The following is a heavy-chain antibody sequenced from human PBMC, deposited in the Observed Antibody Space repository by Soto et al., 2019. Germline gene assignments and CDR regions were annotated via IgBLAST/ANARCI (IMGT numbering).Heavy chain of an antibody. CDR2: IWYDGSNK. Sequence: QVQLVESGGGVVQPGRSLRLSCAASGFTFSSYGMHWVRQAPGKGLEWVAVIWYDGSNKYYADSVKGRFTISRDNSKNTLDLQMNSLRAEDTAVYYCARDRARWYFDLWCRGTLVSVSS. V-gene: IGHV3-33*01. CDR3: ARDRARWYFDL. D-gene: IGHD3-10*01. J-gene: IGHJ2*01. CDR1: GFTFSSYG.